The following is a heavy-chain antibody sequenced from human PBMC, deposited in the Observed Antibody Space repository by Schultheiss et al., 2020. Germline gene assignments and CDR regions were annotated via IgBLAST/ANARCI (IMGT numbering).Heavy chain of an antibody. Sequence: GGSLRLSCAASGFTFSSYSMNWVRQAPGKGLEWVSSISHDDNYIYYADSVKGRFTISRDNANNSLYLQMDSLRADDTAVYYCAKDGGQHLNYHYGLDVWGKGTTGTVDS. CDR1: GFTFSSYS. CDR3: AKDGGQHLNYHYGLDV. D-gene: IGHD6-13*01. V-gene: IGHV3-21*06. J-gene: IGHJ6*04. CDR2: ISHDDNYI.